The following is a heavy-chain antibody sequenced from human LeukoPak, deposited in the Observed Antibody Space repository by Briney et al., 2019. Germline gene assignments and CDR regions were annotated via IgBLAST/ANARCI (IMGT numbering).Heavy chain of an antibody. Sequence: ASVTVSCKASGYTFTSYGISWVRQAPGQGLEWMGWISAYNGNTNYAQKLQGRVTMTTDTSTSTAYMELRGLRSDDTAVYYCGVGATSVGWFDPWGQGTLVTVSS. D-gene: IGHD1-26*01. CDR1: GYTFTSYG. CDR3: GVGATSVGWFDP. V-gene: IGHV1-18*01. J-gene: IGHJ5*02. CDR2: ISAYNGNT.